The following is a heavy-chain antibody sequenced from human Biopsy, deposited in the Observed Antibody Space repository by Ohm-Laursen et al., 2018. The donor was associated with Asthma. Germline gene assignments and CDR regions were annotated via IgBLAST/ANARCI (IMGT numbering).Heavy chain of an antibody. V-gene: IGHV7-4-1*02. CDR3: ARMISYYHEMRAPFFDY. Sequence: ASVKVSCKASEYTVTRYAINWVRQAPGQGLEWMGWINTNTGNPAYAQGFTGRFVFSLDTSVNTVHLQISSLKAEDTAVYYCARMISYYHEMRAPFFDYWGQGTLVTVSS. J-gene: IGHJ4*02. CDR1: EYTVTRYA. D-gene: IGHD3-22*01. CDR2: INTNTGNP.